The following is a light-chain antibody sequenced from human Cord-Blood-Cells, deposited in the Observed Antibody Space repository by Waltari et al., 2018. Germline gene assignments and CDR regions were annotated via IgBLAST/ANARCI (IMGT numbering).Light chain of an antibody. V-gene: IGKV1-39*01. J-gene: IGKJ4*01. CDR3: QQSYSTPLT. Sequence: DIQMTQSPSSLSASVGDRVTITCRASQSISSYLNWYQQKPGKAPKLLIYAASSLQSGVPSGFSGSGSGTDCTLTISSLQPEDFATYYCQQSYSTPLTFGGGTKVEIK. CDR1: QSISSY. CDR2: AAS.